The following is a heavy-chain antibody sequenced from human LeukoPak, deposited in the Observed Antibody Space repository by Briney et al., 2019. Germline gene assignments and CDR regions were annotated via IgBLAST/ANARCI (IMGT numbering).Heavy chain of an antibody. J-gene: IGHJ2*01. CDR2: TYYRSKWYN. CDR1: GDSVSSNSAA. V-gene: IGHV6-1*01. Sequence: SQTLSLTCAISGDSVSSNSAAWNWIRQSPSRGLEWLGRTYYRSKWYNDYAVSVKSRITINPDTSKNQFSLQLNSVTPEDTAVYYCARDSPLTTVTTFPYWYFDLWGRGTLVTVSS. CDR3: ARDSPLTTVTTFPYWYFDL. D-gene: IGHD4-17*01.